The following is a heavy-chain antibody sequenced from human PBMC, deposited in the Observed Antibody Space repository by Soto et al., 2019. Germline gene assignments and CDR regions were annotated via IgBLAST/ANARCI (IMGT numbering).Heavy chain of an antibody. CDR3: ARGGHVVVVTAALDY. CDR1: GDTFTDYY. Sequence: QVQLMQSGAEVKKPGASVKVSCKASGDTFTDYYIHWVRQAPGQGLEWMGTVNPSGGHTTYAQHFLGTVTXTRXPSTSTLYMALTSLTSDDTAIYYCARGGHVVVVTAALDYWGQGTLVTVSS. CDR2: VNPSGGHT. D-gene: IGHD2-21*02. V-gene: IGHV1-46*01. J-gene: IGHJ4*02.